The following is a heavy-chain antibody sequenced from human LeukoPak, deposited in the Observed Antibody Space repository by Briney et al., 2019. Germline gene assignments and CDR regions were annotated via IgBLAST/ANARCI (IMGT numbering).Heavy chain of an antibody. CDR3: ARDPWRSIRSLVF. V-gene: IGHV1-2*02. Sequence: GASVKVSCKASGYTFTGYYMHWVRQAPGQGLEWMGWINPNSGGTNYAQKLQGRVTMTTDTSTSTAYMELRSLRSDDTAVYYCARDPWRSIRSLVFWGQGTLVTVSS. CDR1: GYTFTGYY. J-gene: IGHJ4*02. CDR2: INPNSGGT. D-gene: IGHD2-2*01.